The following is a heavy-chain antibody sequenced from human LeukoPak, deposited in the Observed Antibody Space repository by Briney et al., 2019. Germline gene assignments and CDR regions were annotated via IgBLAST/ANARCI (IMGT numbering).Heavy chain of an antibody. CDR3: ARDSLNYGMDV. CDR1: GFTFSSYE. V-gene: IGHV3-48*03. Sequence: GGSLRLSCTASGFTFSSYEMNWVRQAPGKGLEWVSYISSSGSPIYYADSVKGRFTISRDNAKNSLYLQMNSLRAEDTAVYYCARDSLNYGMDVWGKGTTVTVSS. CDR2: ISSSGSPI. J-gene: IGHJ6*04.